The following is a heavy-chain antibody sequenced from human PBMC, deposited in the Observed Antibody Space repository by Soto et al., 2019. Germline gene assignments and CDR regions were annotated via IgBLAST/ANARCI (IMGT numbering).Heavy chain of an antibody. Sequence: PGGSLRLSCAASGFTFDDYAMHWVRQAPGKGLEWVSGASWNSGTIGYADSVKGRFTISRDNAKNSLYLQMNSLRPEDTALYFCAKDIAARPPYYFDYWGQGILVTVSS. CDR3: AKDIAARPPYYFDY. CDR1: GFTFDDYA. J-gene: IGHJ4*02. D-gene: IGHD6-6*01. V-gene: IGHV3-9*01. CDR2: ASWNSGTI.